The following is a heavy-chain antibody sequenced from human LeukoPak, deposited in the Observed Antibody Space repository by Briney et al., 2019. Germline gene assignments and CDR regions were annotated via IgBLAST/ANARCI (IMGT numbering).Heavy chain of an antibody. V-gene: IGHV4-59*01. CDR2: IYYSGST. CDR3: ARNPVDTAMVTSVNYYMDV. CDR1: GGSISSYY. D-gene: IGHD5-18*01. Sequence: SETLSLTCSVSGGSISSYYWSWIRQPPGKGLEWIGYIYYSGSTNYNPSLKSRVTISVDTSKNQFSLKLSSVTAADTAVYYCARNPVDTAMVTSVNYYMDVWGKGTTVTVSS. J-gene: IGHJ6*03.